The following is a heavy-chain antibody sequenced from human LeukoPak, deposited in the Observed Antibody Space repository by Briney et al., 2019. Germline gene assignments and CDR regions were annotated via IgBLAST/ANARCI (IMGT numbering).Heavy chain of an antibody. CDR1: GFTFSSYA. D-gene: IGHD6-13*01. Sequence: GGSLRLSCAASGFTFSSYAMSWVRQPPGKGLEWVSGISGSGDNTYYADSVKGRFTISRDNSKKTLYLHLNSLRVEDAAVYYCAKDGYSSIPGFHFEYWGQGTPVTVSS. CDR2: ISGSGDNT. V-gene: IGHV3-23*01. CDR3: AKDGYSSIPGFHFEY. J-gene: IGHJ4*02.